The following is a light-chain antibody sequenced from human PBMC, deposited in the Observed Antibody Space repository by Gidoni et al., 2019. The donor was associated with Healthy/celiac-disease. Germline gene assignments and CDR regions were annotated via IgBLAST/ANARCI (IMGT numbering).Light chain of an antibody. V-gene: IGKV2-28*01. CDR3: MQALQTPPT. J-gene: IGKJ5*01. Sequence: DIVMTQSPLSLPVTAGEPASISCRSSQSLLHSNGYNYLDFYLQKPGQSPQLLIYLGSNRASGVPDRFSGSGSGTDFTLKISRVEAEDVGVYYCMQALQTPPTFGQGTRLEIK. CDR2: LGS. CDR1: QSLLHSNGYNY.